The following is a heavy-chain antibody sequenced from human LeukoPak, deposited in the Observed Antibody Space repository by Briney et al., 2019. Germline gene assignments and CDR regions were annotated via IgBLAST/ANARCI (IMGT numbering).Heavy chain of an antibody. CDR1: GGSFSGYY. CDR3: ARHEGRDSSGWIDYYYYGMDV. J-gene: IGHJ6*02. Sequence: SETLSLTCAVYGGSFSGYYWSWIRQPPEKGLEWVGEINHSGSTNSNPALKTRVTVSVDTSKNQFSLKLSSVTAADTAVYYCARHEGRDSSGWIDYYYYGMDVWGQGTTVTVSS. V-gene: IGHV4-34*01. CDR2: INHSGST. D-gene: IGHD6-19*01.